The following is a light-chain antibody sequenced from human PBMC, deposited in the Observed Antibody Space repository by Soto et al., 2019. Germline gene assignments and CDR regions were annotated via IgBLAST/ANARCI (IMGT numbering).Light chain of an antibody. CDR1: QSISSSY. J-gene: IGKJ4*01. CDR3: QQFSSYPLT. CDR2: DAS. V-gene: IGKV3-20*01. Sequence: EIVLTQSPGTLSLSPGKRATLSCRASQSISSSYLAWYQQKPGQAPRLLIYDASSRATGIPDRFSGGGSGTDFTLTISRLEPEDFAVYYCQQFSSYPLTCGGVTKVDIK.